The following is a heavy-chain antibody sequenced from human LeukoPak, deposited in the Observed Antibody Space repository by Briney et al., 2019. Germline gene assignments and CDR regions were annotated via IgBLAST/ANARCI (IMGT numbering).Heavy chain of an antibody. V-gene: IGHV4-34*01. CDR2: INHSGST. Sequence: SETLSLTCAVYGGSFSGYYWSWIRQPPGKGLAWIGEINHSGSTNYNPSLKSRVTISVDTSKSQFSLKLSSVTAADTAVYYCAREFITMVRGVIIAPYYYYGMDVWGQGTTVTVSS. CDR3: AREFITMVRGVIIAPYYYYGMDV. CDR1: GGSFSGYY. J-gene: IGHJ6*02. D-gene: IGHD3-10*01.